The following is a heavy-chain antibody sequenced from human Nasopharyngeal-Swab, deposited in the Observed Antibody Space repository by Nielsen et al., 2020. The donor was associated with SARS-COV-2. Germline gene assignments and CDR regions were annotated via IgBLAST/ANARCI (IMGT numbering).Heavy chain of an antibody. D-gene: IGHD3-10*01. CDR2: LNAGNGNT. Sequence: ASVKVSCKASGYTFTSYAMHWVRQAPGQRLEWMGWLNAGNGNTKYSQKFQGRVTITRDTSASTAYMELSSLRSEDTAVYYCARDPRGDDAFDIWGQGTMVTVSS. J-gene: IGHJ3*02. CDR3: ARDPRGDDAFDI. CDR1: GYTFTSYA. V-gene: IGHV1-3*01.